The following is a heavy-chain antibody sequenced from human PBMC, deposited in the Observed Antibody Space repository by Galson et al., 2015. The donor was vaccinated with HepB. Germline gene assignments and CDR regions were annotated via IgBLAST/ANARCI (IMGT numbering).Heavy chain of an antibody. D-gene: IGHD3-3*01. CDR2: IKSKTDGGTT. V-gene: IGHV3-15*01. CDR3: TTVAYDFWSGPNGMDV. Sequence: SLRLSCAASGFTFSNARMSWVRQAPGKGLEWVGRIKSKTDGGTTDYAAPVKGRFTISRDDSKNTLYLQMNSLKTEDTAVYYCTTVAYDFWSGPNGMDVWGQGTTVTVSS. J-gene: IGHJ6*02. CDR1: GFTFSNAR.